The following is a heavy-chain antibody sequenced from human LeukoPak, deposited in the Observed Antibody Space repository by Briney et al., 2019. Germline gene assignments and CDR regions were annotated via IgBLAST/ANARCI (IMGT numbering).Heavy chain of an antibody. J-gene: IGHJ4*02. CDR2: ISGSGGST. CDR3: AKGGYYDFWSEYCFDY. D-gene: IGHD3-3*01. CDR1: GFTFSSYA. V-gene: IGHV3-23*01. Sequence: PGGSLRLSCAASGFTFSSYAMSWVRQAPGKGLEWVSAISGSGGSTYYADSVKGRFTISRDNSKNTLYLQMNSLRAEDTAVYYCAKGGYYDFWSEYCFDYWGQGTLVTVSS.